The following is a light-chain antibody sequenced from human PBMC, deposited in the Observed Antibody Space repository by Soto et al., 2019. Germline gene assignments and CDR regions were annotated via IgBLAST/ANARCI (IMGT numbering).Light chain of an antibody. Sequence: EIVLTQAPATLALSPGERATPSCRASQSVSSYLAWYQQKPGQAPRLLIYDASNRATGIPARFSGSGSGTDFTLTISSLEPEDFAVYYCQKRSNWRVNCGPGTKVDIK. CDR3: QKRSNWRVN. CDR2: DAS. CDR1: QSVSSY. J-gene: IGKJ3*01. V-gene: IGKV3-11*01.